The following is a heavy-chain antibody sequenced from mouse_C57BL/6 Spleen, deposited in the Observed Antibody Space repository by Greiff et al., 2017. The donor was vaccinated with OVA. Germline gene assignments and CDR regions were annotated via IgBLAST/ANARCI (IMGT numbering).Heavy chain of an antibody. CDR2: INPNNGGT. Sequence: EVQLQQSGPELVKPGASVKISCKASGYTFTDYYMNWVKQSHGKSLEWIGDINPNNGGTSYNQKFKGKATLTVDKSSSTAYMELRSLTSEDSAVYYCARSNWDLYYFDYWGQGTTLTVSS. D-gene: IGHD4-1*01. J-gene: IGHJ2*01. CDR1: GYTFTDYY. CDR3: ARSNWDLYYFDY. V-gene: IGHV1-26*01.